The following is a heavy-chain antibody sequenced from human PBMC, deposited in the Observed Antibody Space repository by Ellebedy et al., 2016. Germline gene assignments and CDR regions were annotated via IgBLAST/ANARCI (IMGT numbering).Heavy chain of an antibody. V-gene: IGHV3-7*01. CDR1: GFTFSTFW. Sequence: GGSLRLSCAASGFTFSTFWMSWVRQAPGKGLEWVANINQDGSRKYYVDSVKGRFTISRDNAKNSLYLQTNSLRAEDTAVYYCARIYCGGGGCYYDFWGQGTQVTVSS. J-gene: IGHJ4*02. CDR3: ARIYCGGGGCYYDF. CDR2: INQDGSRK. D-gene: IGHD2-15*01.